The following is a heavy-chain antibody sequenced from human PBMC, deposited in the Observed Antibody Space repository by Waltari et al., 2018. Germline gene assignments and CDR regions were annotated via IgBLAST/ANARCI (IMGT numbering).Heavy chain of an antibody. J-gene: IGHJ6*03. CDR1: GFTFSNSA. CDR2: ISLDGVNK. D-gene: IGHD6-13*01. CDR3: AKDAAAAPAYYYYKDV. Sequence: QVQLVESGGGVVQPGRSLRLSCAASGFTFSNSAMHWVRQAPGKGLEVVAVISLDGVNKDYGDSVKGRFTISRDNSKNTLYLQMNSLRAEDTAVYYCAKDAAAAPAYYYYKDVWGKGTTVTISS. V-gene: IGHV3-30*18.